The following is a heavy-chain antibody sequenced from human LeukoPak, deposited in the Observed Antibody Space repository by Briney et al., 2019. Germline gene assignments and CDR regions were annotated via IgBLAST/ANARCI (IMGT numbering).Heavy chain of an antibody. V-gene: IGHV4-39*07. J-gene: IGHJ3*02. D-gene: IGHD1-26*01. CDR1: GGSISSSNYY. CDR3: ARSFSGRKRNAFDI. Sequence: SETLSLTCSVSGGSISSSNYYWAWIRQPPGKGLQWIGSIFYSGSTYYNPSLKSRVTISVDRSKNQFSLKLSSVTAADTAVYYCARSFSGRKRNAFDIWGQGTMVTVSS. CDR2: IFYSGST.